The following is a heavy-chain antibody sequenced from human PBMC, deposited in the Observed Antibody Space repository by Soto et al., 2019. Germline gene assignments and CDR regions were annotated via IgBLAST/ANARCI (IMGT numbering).Heavy chain of an antibody. D-gene: IGHD2-2*01. Sequence: QVQLVESGGGLVKPGGSLRLSCAASGFTFSGYYMSWIRQAPGKGLEWVSYISGSGSTVYYADSLKGRFTISRDNAKNSQYLQMNSLRVEDTAVYYSAGESGYCSSTSCHVLLTLDYWGQGTLVTVSS. V-gene: IGHV3-11*01. CDR3: AGESGYCSSTSCHVLLTLDY. CDR1: GFTFSGYY. CDR2: ISGSGSTV. J-gene: IGHJ4*02.